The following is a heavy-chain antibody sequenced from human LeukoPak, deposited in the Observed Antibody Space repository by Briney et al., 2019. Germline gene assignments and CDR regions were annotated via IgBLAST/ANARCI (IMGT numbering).Heavy chain of an antibody. CDR3: ASELLGGSFFDY. CDR2: IYCSGST. CDR1: GGSISSSSYY. J-gene: IGHJ4*02. D-gene: IGHD1-26*01. Sequence: PSETLSLTCTVSGGSISSSSYYWGWIRQPPGKGLEWIGSIYCSGSTYYDPSLKRRVTISVDASKNQFSLKLSSVTAADTAVYYCASELLGGSFFDYWGQGTLVTVSS. V-gene: IGHV4-39*01.